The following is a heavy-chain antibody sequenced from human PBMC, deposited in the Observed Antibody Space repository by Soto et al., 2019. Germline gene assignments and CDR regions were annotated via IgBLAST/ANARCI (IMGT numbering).Heavy chain of an antibody. J-gene: IGHJ4*02. CDR1: GFTFGAYG. D-gene: IGHD5-12*01. CDR2: LWYDGSNK. V-gene: IGHV3-33*01. CDR3: ARVSSFRGDGYSHFDH. Sequence: LRLSCVTSGFTFGAYGMHWVRQAPGKGLEWVAVLWYDGSNKYYADSVKGRFTISRDISKNTLYLQMNSLRAEDTAVYYCARVSSFRGDGYSHFDHWGQGTLVTVSS.